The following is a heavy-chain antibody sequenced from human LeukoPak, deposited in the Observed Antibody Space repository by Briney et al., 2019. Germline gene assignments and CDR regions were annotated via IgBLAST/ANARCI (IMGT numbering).Heavy chain of an antibody. J-gene: IGHJ4*02. V-gene: IGHV3-53*01. Sequence: GGSLRLSCAASGFTVSSNYMSWVRQAPGKGLEWVSVIYSGGSTYYADSVEGRFTISRDNSKNTLYLQMNSLRAEDTAVYYCARGRTTLITFGGVILDYWGQGTLVTVSS. CDR2: IYSGGST. CDR1: GFTVSSNY. D-gene: IGHD3-16*02. CDR3: ARGRTTLITFGGVILDY.